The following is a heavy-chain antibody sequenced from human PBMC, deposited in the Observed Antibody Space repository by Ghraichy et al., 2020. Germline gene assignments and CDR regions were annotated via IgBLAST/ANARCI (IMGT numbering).Heavy chain of an antibody. V-gene: IGHV3-11*01. CDR2: ISSSGSTI. D-gene: IGHD3-22*01. Sequence: GGSLRLSCAASGFTFSDYYMSWIRQAPGKGLEWVSYISSSGSTIYYADSVKGRFTISRDNAKNSLYLQMNSLRAEDTAVYYCARGPRGYDSSGYSNYYYYGMGVWGQGTTVTVSS. CDR1: GFTFSDYY. CDR3: ARGPRGYDSSGYSNYYYYGMGV. J-gene: IGHJ6*02.